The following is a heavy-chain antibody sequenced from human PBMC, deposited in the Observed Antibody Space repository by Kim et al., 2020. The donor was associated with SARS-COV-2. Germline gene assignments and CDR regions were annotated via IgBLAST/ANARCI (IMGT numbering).Heavy chain of an antibody. Sequence: NGNTKYSQKFQGRVTITRDTSASTAYMELSSLRSEDTAVYYCARGNSGYRWGQGTLVTVSS. V-gene: IGHV1-3*01. CDR3: ARGNSGYR. J-gene: IGHJ5*02. CDR2: NGNT. D-gene: IGHD5-12*01.